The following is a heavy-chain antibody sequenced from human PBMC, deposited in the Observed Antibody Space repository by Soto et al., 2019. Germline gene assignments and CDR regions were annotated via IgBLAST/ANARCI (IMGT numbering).Heavy chain of an antibody. V-gene: IGHV1-18*01. D-gene: IGHD1-1*01. CDR2: ISAYNGNT. Sequence: QVQLVQSGAEVKKPGASVKVSCKASGYTFTSYGISWVRQAPGQGLEWMGWISAYNGNTNYAQKLQGRVTMTTDTSTRTAYMELRSLRSDDTAVYYCARDGGNWAYYYYGMDVWGQGTTVTVSS. CDR3: ARDGGNWAYYYYGMDV. CDR1: GYTFTSYG. J-gene: IGHJ6*02.